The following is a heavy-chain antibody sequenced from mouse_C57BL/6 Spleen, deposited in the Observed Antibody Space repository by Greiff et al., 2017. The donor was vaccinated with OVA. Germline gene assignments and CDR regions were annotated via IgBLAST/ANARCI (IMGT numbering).Heavy chain of an antibody. D-gene: IGHD3-3*01. CDR3: ARRAYAMDY. V-gene: IGHV1-82*01. CDR2: IYPGDGDT. Sequence: QVQLQQSGPELVKPGASVKISCKASGYAFSSSWMNWVKQRPGKGLEWIGRIYPGDGDTNYNGKFKGKATLTADKSSSTAHMQLSSLTSEDSAVYFCARRAYAMDYWGQGTSVTVSS. CDR1: GYAFSSSW. J-gene: IGHJ4*01.